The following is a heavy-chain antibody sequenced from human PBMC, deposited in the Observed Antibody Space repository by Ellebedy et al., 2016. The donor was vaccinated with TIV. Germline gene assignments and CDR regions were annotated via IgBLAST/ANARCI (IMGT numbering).Heavy chain of an antibody. D-gene: IGHD2-8*01. CDR3: TTNPGVWGDF. J-gene: IGHJ4*02. Sequence: PGGSLRLSCAASGLTFSEAWVNWVRQAPGKGLEWVGHIKSNANGGTADYAAPVKGRFTISRDDSKDTLYLQMDSLRTEDTAVYYCTTNPGVWGDFWGQGTQVTVSS. V-gene: IGHV3-15*07. CDR2: IKSNANGGTA. CDR1: GLTFSEAW.